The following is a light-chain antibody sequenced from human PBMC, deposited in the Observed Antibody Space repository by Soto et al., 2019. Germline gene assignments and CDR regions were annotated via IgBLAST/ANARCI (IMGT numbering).Light chain of an antibody. CDR2: GAS. V-gene: IGKV3-20*01. Sequence: EVVLTQSPGTLSLVPGERATLSCRASQTITSTYLSWYQQKPGQAPRLLVYGASGRTTDLPDRFSGSGSGADFTLTITKLEPEDFATYYCQQHAAYPRDFGQGTKVEMK. CDR3: QQHAAYPRD. J-gene: IGKJ1*01. CDR1: QTITSTY.